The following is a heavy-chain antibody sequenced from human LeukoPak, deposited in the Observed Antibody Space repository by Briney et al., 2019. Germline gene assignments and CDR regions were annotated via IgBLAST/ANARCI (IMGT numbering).Heavy chain of an antibody. V-gene: IGHV4-59*01. Sequence: SETLSLTCSVSGGSISSYYWSWIRQPPGKGLEWIGYIYYSGSTNYNPSLKSRVTISVDTSKNQFSLKLSSVTAADTAVYYCARQNYGGYFDYWGQGTLVTVSS. CDR2: IYYSGST. D-gene: IGHD4-23*01. CDR3: ARQNYGGYFDY. J-gene: IGHJ4*02. CDR1: GGSISSYY.